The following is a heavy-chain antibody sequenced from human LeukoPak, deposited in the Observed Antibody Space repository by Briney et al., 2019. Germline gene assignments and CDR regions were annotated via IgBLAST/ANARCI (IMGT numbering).Heavy chain of an antibody. CDR1: GYTFTSYA. CDR2: INAGNGNT. Sequence: ASVKVSCKASGYTFTSYAMHWVRQAPGQRLEWMGWINAGNGNTKYSQKFQGRVTITRDTSASTAYMGLSSLRSEDTAVYYCARGDGGAAAGTFDYWGQGTLVTDSS. D-gene: IGHD6-13*01. J-gene: IGHJ4*02. CDR3: ARGDGGAAAGTFDY. V-gene: IGHV1-3*01.